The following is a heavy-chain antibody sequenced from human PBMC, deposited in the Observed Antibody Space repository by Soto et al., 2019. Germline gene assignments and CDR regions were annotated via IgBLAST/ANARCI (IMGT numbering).Heavy chain of an antibody. CDR1: GFTFSSYA. V-gene: IGHV3-23*01. J-gene: IGHJ4*02. Sequence: EVQLLESGGGLVQPGGSLRLSCAASGFTFSSYAMSWVRQAPGKGLEWVSAISGSGGSTYYADSVKGRFTISRDNYKTTLYLQMNSLRAEDTAVYYWAKPYGSGSYYNVGPQIGFDYWGQGTLVTVSS. D-gene: IGHD3-10*01. CDR3: AKPYGSGSYYNVGPQIGFDY. CDR2: ISGSGGST.